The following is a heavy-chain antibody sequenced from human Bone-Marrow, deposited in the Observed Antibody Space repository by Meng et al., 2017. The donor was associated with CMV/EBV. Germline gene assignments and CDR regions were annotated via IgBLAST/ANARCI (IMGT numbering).Heavy chain of an antibody. V-gene: IGHV1-18*01. CDR3: ARDSRFLEWLLIDY. Sequence: ASVKVSCKASGYTFTSYGISWVRQAPGQGLEWMGWISAYNGNTNYAQKLQGRVTMTTDTSTSTAYMELRSLRSDDTAVYYCARDSRFLEWLLIDYWGQGTPVTVYS. D-gene: IGHD3-3*01. CDR1: GYTFTSYG. CDR2: ISAYNGNT. J-gene: IGHJ4*02.